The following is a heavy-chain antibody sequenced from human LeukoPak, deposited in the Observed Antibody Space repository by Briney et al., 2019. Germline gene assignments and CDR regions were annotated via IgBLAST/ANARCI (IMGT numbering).Heavy chain of an antibody. D-gene: IGHD2-2*01. Sequence: ASVKVSCKASGYTFSSYGISWVRQAPGQGLEWMGWISAYDGKTYYAQKFQGRVTMTIDTSTRTAYMELRSLRSDDTAVYYCARDYNAWDIVVVPAAMTWFDPWGQGTLVTVSS. V-gene: IGHV1-18*01. CDR1: GYTFSSYG. CDR3: ARDYNAWDIVVVPAAMTWFDP. J-gene: IGHJ5*02. CDR2: ISAYDGKT.